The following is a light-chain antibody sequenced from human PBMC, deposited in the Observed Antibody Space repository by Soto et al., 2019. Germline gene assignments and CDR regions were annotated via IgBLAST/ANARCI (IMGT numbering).Light chain of an antibody. CDR1: SSDVGSYNL. CDR3: CAYAGSSTLYV. CDR2: EGS. J-gene: IGLJ1*01. V-gene: IGLV2-23*01. Sequence: QSALTQPASVSGSPGQSITISCTGTSSDVGSYNLVSWYQQHPGKAPKLMIYEGSKRPSGVSNRVSGSKSGNTASLTISGRQAEDEADYYCCAYAGSSTLYVFGTGTKLTVL.